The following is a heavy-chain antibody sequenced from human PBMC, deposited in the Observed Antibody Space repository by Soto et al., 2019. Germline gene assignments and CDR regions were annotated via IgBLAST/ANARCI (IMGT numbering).Heavy chain of an antibody. CDR1: GGTFSSYT. J-gene: IGHJ6*02. D-gene: IGHD3-16*01. CDR2: IIPILGIA. Sequence: QVQLVQSGAEVKKPGSSVKVSCKASGGTFSSYTISWVRQAPGQGLEWMGRIIPILGIANYAQKFQGRVTITADKSTSTADREGSSLRSEDTAVYYCAGTFGEPSGYGMDGWGQGTTVTVSS. CDR3: AGTFGEPSGYGMDG. V-gene: IGHV1-69*02.